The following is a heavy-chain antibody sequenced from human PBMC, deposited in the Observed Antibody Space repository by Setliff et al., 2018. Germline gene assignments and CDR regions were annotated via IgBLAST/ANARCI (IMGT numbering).Heavy chain of an antibody. V-gene: IGHV3-7*01. CDR2: VNPAGSGK. Sequence: GGSLRLSCVASGFAISSCWMSWVRQVPGKGLEWVANVNPAGSGKFYVDSVKGRFTISRDNAKNSIYLQMDSLRVEDTSVYYCARDRIDYFGPAAYYYYYYGMDVWGKGTTVTVSS. CDR3: ARDRIDYFGPAAYYYYYYGMDV. D-gene: IGHD4-17*01. CDR1: GFAISSCW. J-gene: IGHJ6*04.